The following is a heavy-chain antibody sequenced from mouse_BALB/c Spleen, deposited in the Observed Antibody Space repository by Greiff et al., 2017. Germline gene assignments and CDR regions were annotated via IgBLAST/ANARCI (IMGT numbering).Heavy chain of an antibody. CDR2: IWSGGST. D-gene: IGHD1-1*01. Sequence: VQLVESGPGLVQPSQSLSITCTVSGFSLTSYGVHWVRQSPGKGLEWLGVIWSGGSTDYNAAFISRLSISKDNSKSQVFFKMNSLQANDTAIYYCAAHYGSSPAWFAYWGQGTLVTVSA. CDR1: GFSLTSYG. V-gene: IGHV2-2*02. J-gene: IGHJ3*01. CDR3: AAHYGSSPAWFAY.